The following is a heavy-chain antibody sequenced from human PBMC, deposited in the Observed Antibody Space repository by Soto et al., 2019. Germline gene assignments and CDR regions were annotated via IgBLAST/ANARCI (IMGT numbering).Heavy chain of an antibody. D-gene: IGHD3-9*01. Sequence: QVQLQESGPGLVKPSETLSLTCTVSGGSISSYYWSWIRQPPGKGLEWIGYIYYSGSTNYNPSLTSRVTISVDTSKNQFSLKLSSVTAADTAVYYCARVLRYFDWRGDEGAFDIWGQGTMVTVSS. CDR1: GGSISSYY. J-gene: IGHJ3*02. CDR3: ARVLRYFDWRGDEGAFDI. V-gene: IGHV4-59*01. CDR2: IYYSGST.